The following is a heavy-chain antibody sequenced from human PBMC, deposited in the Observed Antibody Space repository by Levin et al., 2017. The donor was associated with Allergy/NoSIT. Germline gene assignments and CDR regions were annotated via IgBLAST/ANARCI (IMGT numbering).Heavy chain of an antibody. V-gene: IGHV3-9*01. CDR1: GFTFDDYA. Sequence: SLKISCAASGFTFDDYAMHWVRQAPGKGLEWVSGISWNSGSIGYADSVKGRFTISRDNAKNSLYLQMNSLRAEDTALYYCAKVTRDGYYDFWSGYSWGGFDYWGQGTLVTVSS. CDR2: ISWNSGSI. CDR3: AKVTRDGYYDFWSGYSWGGFDY. D-gene: IGHD3-3*01. J-gene: IGHJ4*02.